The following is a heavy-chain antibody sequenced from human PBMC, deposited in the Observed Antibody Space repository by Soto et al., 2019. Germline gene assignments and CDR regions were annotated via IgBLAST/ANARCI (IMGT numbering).Heavy chain of an antibody. J-gene: IGHJ5*02. D-gene: IGHD2-2*01. CDR1: GGTFSSYA. V-gene: IGHV1-69*06. CDR2: LIPIFGTA. CDR3: WRDRPSPPAPPSSTSFNWFDP. Sequence: QVQLVQSGAEVKKPGSSVKVSCKASGGTFSSYAISWVRQAPGQGLAWMGGLIPIFGTANYAQKFQGRVTITADKSTNRAYMELNSPSCEDTGLQYRWRDRPSPPAPPSSTSFNWFDPWGQGTLVTVSS.